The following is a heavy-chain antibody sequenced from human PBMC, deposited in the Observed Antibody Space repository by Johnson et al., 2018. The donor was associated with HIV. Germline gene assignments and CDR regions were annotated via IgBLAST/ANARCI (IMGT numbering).Heavy chain of an antibody. CDR3: ARDPRGVIVAPSDAFDI. D-gene: IGHD3-10*01. CDR1: GFTFSDYY. V-gene: IGHV3-66*01. Sequence: VQLVESGGGLVKPGGSLRLSCAASGFTFSDYYMSWIRQAPGKGLEWVSAIYSGGSTYYTDPVKGRFTVPRDSSKNKLYLQVNSLRAEDTAIYYCARDPRGVIVAPSDAFDIWGQGTMVTVSS. J-gene: IGHJ3*02. CDR2: IYSGGST.